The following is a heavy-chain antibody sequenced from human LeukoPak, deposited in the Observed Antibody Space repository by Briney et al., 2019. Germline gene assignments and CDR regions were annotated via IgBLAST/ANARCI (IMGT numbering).Heavy chain of an antibody. CDR2: INPNSGGT. J-gene: IGHJ5*02. Sequence: ASVKVSCKASGHTFTGYYIHWVRQAPGQGLEWMGWINPNSGGTNYAQKFQGRVTMTRDTSIGTAYMELSRLRSDDTAVYYCARLECTTSCILDPWGQGTLVTVSS. D-gene: IGHD2-2*01. V-gene: IGHV1-2*02. CDR3: ARLECTTSCILDP. CDR1: GHTFTGYY.